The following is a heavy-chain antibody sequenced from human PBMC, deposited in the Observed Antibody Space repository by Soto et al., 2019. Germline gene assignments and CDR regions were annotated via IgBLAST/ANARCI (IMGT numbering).Heavy chain of an antibody. V-gene: IGHV4-31*03. CDR2: IYHSRST. CDR1: GGSISSGGYY. J-gene: IGHJ4*02. D-gene: IGHD2-15*01. Sequence: QVQLQESGPGLVKPSQTLSLTCTVSGGSISSGGYYWSWIRQHPGKGLEWIGYIYHSRSTYYYPSLRGRVTISVDSSKSQFSLKLSSVTAADTAVYYCARLGAATHSDYWGQGSLVAVSS. CDR3: ARLGAATHSDY.